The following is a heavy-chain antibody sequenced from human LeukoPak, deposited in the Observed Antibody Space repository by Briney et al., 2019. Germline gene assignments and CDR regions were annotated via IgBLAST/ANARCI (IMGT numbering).Heavy chain of an antibody. CDR3: ARRLITMVRGGYFDY. J-gene: IGHJ4*02. D-gene: IGHD3-10*01. V-gene: IGHV4-34*01. CDR2: INHSGST. CDR1: GGSISSYY. Sequence: SETLSLTCTVSGGSISSYYWSWIRPPPGKGLEWIGEINHSGSTNHNPSLKSRVTISVDTSKNQFSLKLSSVTAADTAVYYCARRLITMVRGGYFDYWGQGTLVTVSS.